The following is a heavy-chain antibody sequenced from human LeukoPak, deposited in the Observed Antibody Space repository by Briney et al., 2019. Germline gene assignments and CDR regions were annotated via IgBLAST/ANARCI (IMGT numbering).Heavy chain of an antibody. CDR2: IYYSGST. J-gene: IGHJ3*02. CDR3: ARGPGHDAFDI. Sequence: SETLSLTCTVSGGSLSSYYWSWIRQPPGKGLEWIGYIYYSGSTNYNLSLKSRVTISVDTSKNQFSLKLSFVTAEDTAVYYCARGPGHDAFDIWGQGTMVTVSS. V-gene: IGHV4-59*01. CDR1: GGSLSSYY.